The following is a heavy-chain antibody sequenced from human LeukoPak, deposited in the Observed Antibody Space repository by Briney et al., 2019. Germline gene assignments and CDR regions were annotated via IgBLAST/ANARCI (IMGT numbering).Heavy chain of an antibody. CDR1: GFTFNSYG. Sequence: GGSLRLSCAASGFTFNSYGMHWVRQAPGKGLEWMAVVWYDGSNKYYADSVKGRFTISRDNSKNTLYLQMNSLRAEDTAVYYCARDRGPRTGFMVREAYDYWGQGTLVTVSS. CDR3: ARDRGPRTGFMVREAYDY. CDR2: VWYDGSNK. D-gene: IGHD3-10*01. V-gene: IGHV3-33*01. J-gene: IGHJ4*02.